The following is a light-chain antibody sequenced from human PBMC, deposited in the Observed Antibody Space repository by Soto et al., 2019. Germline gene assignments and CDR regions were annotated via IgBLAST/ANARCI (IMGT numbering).Light chain of an antibody. J-gene: IGKJ2*01. CDR2: VAS. Sequence: EIVMTQSPATLSVSPGERATLSCRASQSVSTNIAWYQQKPGQAPRLLIYVASTRATGVPARFTGSGSGTEFTLTISSLQSEDFAVYYWQQYNYWSTFGQGTKLEI. CDR1: QSVSTN. CDR3: QQYNYWST. V-gene: IGKV3-15*01.